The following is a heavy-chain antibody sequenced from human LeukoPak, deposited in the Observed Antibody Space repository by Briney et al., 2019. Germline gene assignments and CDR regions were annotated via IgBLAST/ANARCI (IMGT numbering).Heavy chain of an antibody. CDR3: ARGHPRGVVPAGPEV. Sequence: SETLSLTCAVYGGSFSGYYWSWIRQPPGKGLEWIGEINHSGSTNYNPSLKSRVTISVDTSKNQFSLKLSSVTAADTAVHYCARGHPRGVVPAGPEVWGKGTTVTVSS. J-gene: IGHJ6*04. V-gene: IGHV4-34*01. D-gene: IGHD2-2*01. CDR1: GGSFSGYY. CDR2: INHSGST.